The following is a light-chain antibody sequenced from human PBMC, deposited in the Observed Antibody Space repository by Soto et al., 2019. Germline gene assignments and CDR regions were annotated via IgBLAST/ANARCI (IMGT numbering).Light chain of an antibody. CDR3: QQYDNWPSVT. Sequence: IVMTQSQAPLSVSPGERATLSCRASQSVGRSLAWYQQKPGQAPRLLIYGTSARATGIPATFSGSGSGTEFTLTISSRQSEDFAIYYCQQYDNWPSVTFGGGTKVEIK. CDR1: QSVGRS. CDR2: GTS. J-gene: IGKJ4*01. V-gene: IGKV3-15*01.